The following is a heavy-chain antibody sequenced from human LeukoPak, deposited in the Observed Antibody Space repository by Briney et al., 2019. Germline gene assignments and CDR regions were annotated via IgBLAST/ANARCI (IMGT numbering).Heavy chain of an antibody. V-gene: IGHV4-34*01. J-gene: IGHJ4*02. Sequence: SETLSLTCAVYGGSFSGYYWSWIRQPPGKGLEWIGEISHSGSTNYNPSLKSRVTISVDTSKNQFSLKLSSVTAADTAVYYCARVVVITKDIDYWGQGTLVTVSS. CDR1: GGSFSGYY. CDR3: ARVVVITKDIDY. CDR2: ISHSGST. D-gene: IGHD3-22*01.